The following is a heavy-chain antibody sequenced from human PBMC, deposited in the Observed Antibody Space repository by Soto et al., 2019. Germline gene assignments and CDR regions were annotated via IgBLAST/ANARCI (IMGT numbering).Heavy chain of an antibody. J-gene: IGHJ4*02. Sequence: QVQLVQSGAEVKKPGASVKISCRTSGYTFDSYTISWVRQARGQGLEWMGWISPHNGNTKYAEKCQGRFTMTTDASTSTAYMELRSLRSDDTAVYYCARADYGDYRDYWGQGTLVTVSS. CDR2: ISPHNGNT. CDR3: ARADYGDYRDY. V-gene: IGHV1-18*01. CDR1: GYTFDSYT. D-gene: IGHD4-17*01.